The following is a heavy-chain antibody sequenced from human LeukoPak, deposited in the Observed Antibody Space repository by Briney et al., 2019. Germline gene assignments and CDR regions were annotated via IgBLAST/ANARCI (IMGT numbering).Heavy chain of an antibody. Sequence: GGSLRLSCAASGFTFSSYWMSWVRQAPGKGLEWVANIKQDGSEKYYVDSVKGRFTISIDNSKNSLYLQMNSLRAEDTAVYYCARNYCSGVSCSYYYYYGMDVWGQGTTVTVSS. CDR3: ARNYCSGVSCSYYYYYGMDV. CDR2: IKQDGSEK. J-gene: IGHJ6*02. CDR1: GFTFSSYW. V-gene: IGHV3-7*05. D-gene: IGHD2-15*01.